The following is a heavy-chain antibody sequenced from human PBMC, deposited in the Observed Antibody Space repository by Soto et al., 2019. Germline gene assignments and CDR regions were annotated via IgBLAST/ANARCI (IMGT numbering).Heavy chain of an antibody. CDR3: ASNLYSYGYNYYYGMDV. Sequence: PSETLSLTCTVSGGSISSGGYYWSWIRQHPGKGLEWIGYIYYSGSTYYNPSLKSRVTISVDTSKNQFSLKLSSVTAADTAVYYCASNLYSYGYNYYYGMDVWGQGTTVTVSS. V-gene: IGHV4-31*03. D-gene: IGHD5-18*01. J-gene: IGHJ6*02. CDR2: IYYSGST. CDR1: GGSISSGGYY.